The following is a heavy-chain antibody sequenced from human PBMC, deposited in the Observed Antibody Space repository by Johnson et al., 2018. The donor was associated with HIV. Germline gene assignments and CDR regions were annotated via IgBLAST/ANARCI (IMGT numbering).Heavy chain of an antibody. CDR1: AFTFSRYA. V-gene: IGHV3-30-3*01. J-gene: IGHJ3*02. CDR3: VRDQGSGWPTNACDI. Sequence: QVQLVESGGGVVQPGRSLRLSCAASAFTFSRYAMHWVRQAPGKGLEWVAVISYDGSNKYYADSVKGRFIISRDNSKNMTNLQMNGLSDEDTADYYCVRDQGSGWPTNACDIWGLGTRVTVSS. D-gene: IGHD6-19*01. CDR2: ISYDGSNK.